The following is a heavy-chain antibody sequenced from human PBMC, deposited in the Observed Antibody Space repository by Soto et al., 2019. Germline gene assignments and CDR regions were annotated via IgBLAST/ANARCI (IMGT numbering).Heavy chain of an antibody. J-gene: IGHJ5*02. CDR3: AKDRSIVVGYCMGS. CDR1: EFRFSDYG. Sequence: GGSLRLSCEASEFRFSDYGMNWVRQAPGKGLEWVSSISGSGGSTYYADSVKGRFTISRDNSKNRLYLQMSSLSAEDTAVYYCAKDRSIVVGYCMGSWGQGTLVTVSS. D-gene: IGHD2-21*02. V-gene: IGHV3-23*01. CDR2: ISGSGGST.